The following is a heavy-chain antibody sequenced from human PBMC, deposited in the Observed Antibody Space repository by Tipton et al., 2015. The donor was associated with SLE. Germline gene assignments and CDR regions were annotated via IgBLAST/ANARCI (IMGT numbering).Heavy chain of an antibody. D-gene: IGHD3-22*01. Sequence: QVQLVQSGAEVKKPGASVKVSCKVSGYTFADLSIHWVRQAPGKGLEWMGGFDPEDGEEMYAQKFQGRVTLTEDRFTDTAYMELSSLRSEDTAVYYCATRVAYYYDSSGHYFNSWGQGMLVTVSS. V-gene: IGHV1-24*01. J-gene: IGHJ4*02. CDR1: GYTFADLS. CDR3: ATRVAYYYDSSGHYFNS. CDR2: FDPEDGEE.